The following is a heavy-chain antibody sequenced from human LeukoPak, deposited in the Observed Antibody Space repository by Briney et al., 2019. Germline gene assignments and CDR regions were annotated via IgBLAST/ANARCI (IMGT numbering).Heavy chain of an antibody. J-gene: IGHJ5*02. CDR3: ARVVRGVVTSNWFDP. Sequence: LSETLSLTCTVSGDSLNTYYWTWIRQTPGKELEWIGFVASSGTCNYNPSLKSRVSISIDTSKNQFYLALTSVTPADTAVYYCARVVRGVVTSNWFDPWGQGTLVSVSS. CDR1: GDSLNTYY. D-gene: IGHD2-21*02. V-gene: IGHV4-59*01. CDR2: VASSGTC.